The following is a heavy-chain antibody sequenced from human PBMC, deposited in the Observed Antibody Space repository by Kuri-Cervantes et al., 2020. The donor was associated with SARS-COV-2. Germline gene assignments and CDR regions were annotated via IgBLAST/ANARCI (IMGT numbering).Heavy chain of an antibody. J-gene: IGHJ5*02. CDR3: ARARTIAAHPENWFDP. V-gene: IGHV3-21*01. D-gene: IGHD6-6*01. CDR2: ISSSSSYI. CDR1: GFTFSSYS. Sequence: GGSLRLSCAASGFTFSSYSMNWVRQAPGKGLEWVSSISSSSSYIYYADSVKGRFTISRDNAKNSLYLQMNSLRAEDKAVYYCARARTIAAHPENWFDPWGQGTLVTVSS.